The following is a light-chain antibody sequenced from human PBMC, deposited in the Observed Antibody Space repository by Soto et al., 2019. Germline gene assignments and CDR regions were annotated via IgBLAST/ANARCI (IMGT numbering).Light chain of an antibody. J-gene: IGLJ1*01. Sequence: QSALTQPASVSGSPGQSITISCTGTSSDVGGYNYVSWYQQYPGKAPKVMIYDVNNQPSGVSNRFSGSKSGNTASLTISGLQPDDEADYYCSSYTSSNTLVFGTGTKVTVL. CDR2: DVN. V-gene: IGLV2-14*03. CDR3: SSYTSSNTLV. CDR1: SSDVGGYNY.